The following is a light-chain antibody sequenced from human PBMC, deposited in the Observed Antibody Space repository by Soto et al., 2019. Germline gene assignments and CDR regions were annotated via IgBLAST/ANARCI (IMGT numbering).Light chain of an antibody. J-gene: IGKJ1*01. CDR2: GAS. CDR1: QSVRSNY. Sequence: ELVWTQSPGTRSLSPGEGAPLSCRASQSVRSNYLAGYQQKPGQAPRLLIYGASSRATGIPDRFSGSGSGTDFTLTISRLEPEDFAVYYCQQPETFGQGTKLDIK. V-gene: IGKV3-20*01. CDR3: QQPET.